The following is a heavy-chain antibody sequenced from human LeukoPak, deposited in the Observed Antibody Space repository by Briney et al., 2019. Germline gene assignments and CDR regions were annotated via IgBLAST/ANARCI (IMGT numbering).Heavy chain of an antibody. D-gene: IGHD2-2*01. V-gene: IGHV1-2*04. CDR1: GYTFTGYY. J-gene: IGHJ4*02. CDR3: ARANALYCSSTTCLFDY. Sequence: GASVTVSCKASGYTFTGYYMHWVRQAPGQGLAWMGWINPNSGGTYSAQKFQGWVTMTRDTSISTAYMELSRLTSDDTAVYYCARANALYCSSTTCLFDYWGQGTLVTVSS. CDR2: INPNSGGT.